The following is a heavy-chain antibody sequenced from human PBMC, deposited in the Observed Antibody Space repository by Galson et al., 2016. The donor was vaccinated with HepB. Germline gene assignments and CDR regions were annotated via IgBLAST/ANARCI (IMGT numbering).Heavy chain of an antibody. CDR1: GYSISSGYY. V-gene: IGHV4-38-2*02. CDR2: MYHSGYT. CDR3: ARGGGYADY. D-gene: IGHD5-24*01. Sequence: ETLSLTCTVSGYSISSGYYWCWLRQPSGKGLEWIASMYHSGYTYYNPSLKSRVTMSIDTSKNQFSLNLTSVTAADTAVYYCARGGGYADYWGQGTLVTVSS. J-gene: IGHJ4*02.